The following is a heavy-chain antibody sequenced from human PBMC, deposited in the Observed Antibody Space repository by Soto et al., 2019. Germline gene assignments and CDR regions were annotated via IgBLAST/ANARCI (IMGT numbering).Heavy chain of an antibody. Sequence: VKVSCKASGGPFSSYAISWVRQAPGQGLEWMGGIIPIFGTANYAQKFQGRVTITADESTSTAYMKLSSLRSEDTAVYYCARTGVGGGVYYDSSGSKLDVWGQGTAVTVSS. V-gene: IGHV1-69*01. CDR1: GGPFSSYA. CDR3: ARTGVGGGVYYDSSGSKLDV. J-gene: IGHJ6*02. D-gene: IGHD3-22*01. CDR2: IIPIFGTA.